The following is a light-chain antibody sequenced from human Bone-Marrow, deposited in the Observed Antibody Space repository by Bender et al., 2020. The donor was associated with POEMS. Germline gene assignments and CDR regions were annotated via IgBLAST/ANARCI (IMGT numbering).Light chain of an antibody. CDR3: CSYAGAGTYV. Sequence: SALTQPASVSGSPGQSITISCTGTSSDVGDDFFVSWYQQHPGKAPKLLISDVSHRPSGVSNRFSGSKSGKTASLTISGLQSEDEADYYCCSYAGAGTYVFGTGTKVTVL. V-gene: IGLV2-14*03. J-gene: IGLJ1*01. CDR1: SSDVGDDFF. CDR2: DVS.